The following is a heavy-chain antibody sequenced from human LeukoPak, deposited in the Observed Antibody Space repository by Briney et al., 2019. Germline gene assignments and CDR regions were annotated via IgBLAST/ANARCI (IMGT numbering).Heavy chain of an antibody. CDR2: ISAYNGNT. J-gene: IGHJ5*02. Sequence: GASVKVSCKASGYTFTSYGISWVRQAPGQGLEWMGWISAYNGNTNYAQKLQGRVTMTTDTSTSTAYMELRSLRSDDTAVYYCARVIGDYPSYNWFDPWGQGTLVTVSS. CDR3: ARVIGDYPSYNWFDP. D-gene: IGHD4-17*01. CDR1: GYTFTSYG. V-gene: IGHV1-18*01.